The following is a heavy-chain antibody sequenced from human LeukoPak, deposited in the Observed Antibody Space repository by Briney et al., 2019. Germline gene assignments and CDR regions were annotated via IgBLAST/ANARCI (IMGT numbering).Heavy chain of an antibody. Sequence: ASVTVSRMASGYSFTSQAINWVRQAPGQGLQRMGWVNTTTGNPTYAQGFTGRFVFSFDTSVSTAYLQISSLKAEDTAVYYCVGAETSVGYFDYWGQGTLVTVSS. J-gene: IGHJ4*02. D-gene: IGHD4-23*01. CDR2: VNTTTGNP. CDR3: VGAETSVGYFDY. CDR1: GYSFTSQA. V-gene: IGHV7-4-1*02.